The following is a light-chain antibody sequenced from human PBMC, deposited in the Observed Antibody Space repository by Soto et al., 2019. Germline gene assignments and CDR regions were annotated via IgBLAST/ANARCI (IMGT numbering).Light chain of an antibody. Sequence: ALTPPASVAGASGQSVTLSCTGNSKDGGGYNYVSWYQQHPGKAPKFMIYDVSNRPSGVSNRFSGSKSGNTASLTISGLQAEDEADYYCSSYITSNTRQIVFGTGTKVTVL. J-gene: IGLJ1*01. CDR1: SKDGGGYNY. CDR3: SSYITSNTRQIV. CDR2: DVS. V-gene: IGLV2-14*01.